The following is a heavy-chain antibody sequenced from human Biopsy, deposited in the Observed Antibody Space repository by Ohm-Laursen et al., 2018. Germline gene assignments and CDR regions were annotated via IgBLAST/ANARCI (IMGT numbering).Heavy chain of an antibody. CDR2: INQAGTT. V-gene: IGHV4-34*08. J-gene: IGHJ4*02. Sequence: SETRSLTCAVFGKTFSDYQWSWIRQPPGKGLEWIGQINQAGTTNYNPSLKSRVSISADASKYEFSLRLTSVTAADTAVYLCGNEVHGRDYWGLGAQVTVSS. CDR1: GKTFSDYQ. D-gene: IGHD2-15*01. CDR3: GNEVHGRDY.